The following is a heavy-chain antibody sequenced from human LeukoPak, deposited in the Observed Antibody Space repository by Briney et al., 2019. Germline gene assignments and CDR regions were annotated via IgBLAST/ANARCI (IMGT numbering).Heavy chain of an antibody. D-gene: IGHD6-6*01. CDR3: ASDSSSDP. CDR1: GFTFSSYA. CDR2: ISYDGSNK. J-gene: IGHJ5*02. Sequence: PGGSLRLSCAAPGFTFSSYAMHWVRQAPGKGLEWVAVISYDGSNKYYADSVKGRFTISRDNSKNTLYLQMNSLRAEDTAVYYCASDSSSDPWGQGTLVTVSS. V-gene: IGHV3-30-3*01.